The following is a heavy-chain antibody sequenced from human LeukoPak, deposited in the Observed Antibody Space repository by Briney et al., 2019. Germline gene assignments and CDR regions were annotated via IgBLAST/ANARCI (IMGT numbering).Heavy chain of an antibody. D-gene: IGHD3-10*01. CDR1: GGSFSGYY. J-gene: IGHJ4*02. Sequence: SETLSLTCAVYGGSFSGYYWSWIRQPPGKGLEWIGEINHSGSTNYTPSLKSRVTISVDTSKNQFSLKLSSVTAADTAVYYCARVYYYGSGSGDFDYWGQGTLVTVSS. CDR2: INHSGST. V-gene: IGHV4-34*01. CDR3: ARVYYYGSGSGDFDY.